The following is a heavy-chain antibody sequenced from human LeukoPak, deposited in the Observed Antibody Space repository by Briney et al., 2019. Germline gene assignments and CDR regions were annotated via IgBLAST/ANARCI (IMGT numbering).Heavy chain of an antibody. CDR2: IKSKTDGGTT. J-gene: IGHJ4*02. CDR1: GFTFSNAW. V-gene: IGHV3-15*01. CDR3: TTDLVGYYDSSGYYGYYFDY. D-gene: IGHD3-22*01. Sequence: GSLRLSCAASGFTFSNAWMSWVRQAPGKGLEWVGRIKSKTDGGTTDYAAPVKGRFTISRDDSKNTLYLQMNSLKTEDTAVYYCTTDLVGYYDSSGYYGYYFDYWGQGTLVTVSS.